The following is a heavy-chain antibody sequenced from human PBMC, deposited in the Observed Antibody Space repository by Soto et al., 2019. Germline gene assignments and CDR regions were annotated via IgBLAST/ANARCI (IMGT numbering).Heavy chain of an antibody. CDR2: ISSRGDRT. D-gene: IGHD6-19*01. CDR1: GFTFSRYA. CDR3: ASGGDASGHHAFDI. V-gene: IGHV3-23*01. J-gene: IGHJ3*02. Sequence: PGGSLRLSCAGSGFTFSRYAMNWVRQAPGKGLEWVSIISSRGDRTSYAESVKGRFTISRDDSKNTLFLHMNSLGAEDTAVYYCASGGDASGHHAFDIWGLGTMVTVSS.